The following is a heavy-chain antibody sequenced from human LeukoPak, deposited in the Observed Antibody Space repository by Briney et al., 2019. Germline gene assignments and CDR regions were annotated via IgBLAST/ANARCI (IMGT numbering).Heavy chain of an antibody. D-gene: IGHD3-3*01. J-gene: IGHJ2*01. Sequence: ASVKVSCKASGYTFTGYYMHWVRQAPGQGLEWMGWINHNSGGTNYAQKFQGRVTMTRDTSISTAYMELSRLRSDDTAVYYCARPFGVSNWYFDLWGRGTLVTVSS. CDR2: INHNSGGT. CDR3: ARPFGVSNWYFDL. CDR1: GYTFTGYY. V-gene: IGHV1-2*02.